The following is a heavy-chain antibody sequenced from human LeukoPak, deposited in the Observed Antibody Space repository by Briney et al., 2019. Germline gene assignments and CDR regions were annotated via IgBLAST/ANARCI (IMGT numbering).Heavy chain of an antibody. Sequence: GGSLRLSCAASGFTFSDHYMDWVRQAPGKGREWVGRVRNKANSYTTEYAASVKGRFTVSRDDSENSLYLQINSLKTEDTAVYYCARAMLRKEDYMDVWGKGTTVTVSS. J-gene: IGHJ6*03. D-gene: IGHD2-8*01. V-gene: IGHV3-72*01. CDR3: ARAMLRKEDYMDV. CDR2: VRNKANSYTT. CDR1: GFTFSDHY.